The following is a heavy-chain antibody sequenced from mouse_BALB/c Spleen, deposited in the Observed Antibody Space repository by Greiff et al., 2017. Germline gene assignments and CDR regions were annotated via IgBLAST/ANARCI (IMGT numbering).Heavy chain of an antibody. CDR2: ISSGGGST. CDR1: GFAFSSYD. Sequence: EVKVVESGGGLVKPGGSLKLSCAASGFAFSSYDMSWVRQTPEKRLEWVAYISSGGGSTYYPDTVKGRFTISRDNAKNTLYLQMSSLKSEDTAMYYCARHLLRDYYAMDYWGQGTSVTVSS. CDR3: ARHLLRDYYAMDY. D-gene: IGHD1-1*01. V-gene: IGHV5-12-1*01. J-gene: IGHJ4*01.